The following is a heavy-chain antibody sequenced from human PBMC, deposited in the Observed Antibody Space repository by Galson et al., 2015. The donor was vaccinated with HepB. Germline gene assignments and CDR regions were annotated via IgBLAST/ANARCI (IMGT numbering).Heavy chain of an antibody. CDR3: ATARALYGDYEIDY. Sequence: SLRLSCAASGFTVSSHYMSWVRQAPGKGLEWVSVIYSGGSTYYADSVKGRFTISRHNSKNTLYLQMNSLRAEDTAVYYCATARALYGDYEIDYWGQGTLVTVSS. CDR1: GFTVSSHY. D-gene: IGHD4-17*01. V-gene: IGHV3-53*04. CDR2: IYSGGST. J-gene: IGHJ4*02.